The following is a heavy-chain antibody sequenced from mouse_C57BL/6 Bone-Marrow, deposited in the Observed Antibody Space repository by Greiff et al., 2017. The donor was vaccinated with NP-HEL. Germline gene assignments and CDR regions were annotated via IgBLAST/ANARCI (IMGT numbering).Heavy chain of an antibody. CDR3: ARRSTVLAKDYFGC. CDR2: IYPGSGST. Sequence: QVQLQQPGAELVKPGASVKMSCKASGYTFTSYWITWVKQRPGQGLEWIGDIYPGSGSTNYNEKFKSKATLPVDTSSSTAYMQLSSLTSEDSAVYYCARRSTVLAKDYFGCWGQGPTLTVAS. J-gene: IGHJ2*01. D-gene: IGHD1-1*01. V-gene: IGHV1-55*01. CDR1: GYTFTSYW.